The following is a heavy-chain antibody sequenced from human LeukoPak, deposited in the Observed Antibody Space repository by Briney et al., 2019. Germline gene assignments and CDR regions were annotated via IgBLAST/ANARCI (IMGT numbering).Heavy chain of an antibody. J-gene: IGHJ3*02. V-gene: IGHV4-4*07. CDR2: MYISGET. CDR1: GASISSYY. D-gene: IGHD2-15*01. Sequence: SETLSLTCTVSGASISSYYWTWIRRPAGKGLEWVGRMYISGETNYNPSLNNRATLSLDTSKNQFSLKLRSLTAADTAVYYCARPTSGGDIVGAFDIWGQGTMVTVSS. CDR3: ARPTSGGDIVGAFDI.